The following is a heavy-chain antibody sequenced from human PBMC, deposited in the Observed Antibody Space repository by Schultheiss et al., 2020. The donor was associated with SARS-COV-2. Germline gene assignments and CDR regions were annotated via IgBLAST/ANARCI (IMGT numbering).Heavy chain of an antibody. V-gene: IGHV4-59*05. Sequence: SETLSLTCTVSGGSISSYYWSWIRQPPGKGLEWIGSIYHSGSTYYNPSLKSRVTISVDTSKNQFSLKLSSVTAADTAVYYCARHVATIFGEPFYMDVWGKGTTVTVSS. CDR2: IYHSGST. CDR1: GGSISSYY. CDR3: ARHVATIFGEPFYMDV. J-gene: IGHJ6*03. D-gene: IGHD3-3*01.